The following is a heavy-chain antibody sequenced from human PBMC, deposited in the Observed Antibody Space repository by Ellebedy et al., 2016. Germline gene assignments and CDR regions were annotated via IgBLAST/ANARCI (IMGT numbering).Heavy chain of an antibody. Sequence: SETLSLTCAVYGGSFSAYYWSWIRQPPGKGLEWIGEINHSGSTNYNPSLKSRVTTSVDTSKNQFSLKLSSVTAADTAVYYCASSWGWLRSGGFDYWGQGTLVTVSS. CDR3: ASSWGWLRSGGFDY. CDR1: GGSFSAYY. J-gene: IGHJ4*02. D-gene: IGHD5-12*01. CDR2: INHSGST. V-gene: IGHV4-34*01.